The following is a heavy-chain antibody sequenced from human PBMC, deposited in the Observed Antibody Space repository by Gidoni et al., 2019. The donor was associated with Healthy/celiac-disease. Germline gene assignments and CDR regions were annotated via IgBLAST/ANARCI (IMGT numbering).Heavy chain of an antibody. D-gene: IGHD2-2*01. V-gene: IGHV3-23*01. Sequence: EVQLLESGGGLVQPGGSLRLSCAASGCTFSSYARGWVRQAPGKGLGWVSAISGSGGSTYYADSVKCRFTISRDNSKNTLYLQMNSLRDEDTAVYYCAKSVVVVPAAIGGWFDPWGQGTLVTVSS. J-gene: IGHJ5*02. CDR1: GCTFSSYA. CDR2: ISGSGGST. CDR3: AKSVVVVPAAIGGWFDP.